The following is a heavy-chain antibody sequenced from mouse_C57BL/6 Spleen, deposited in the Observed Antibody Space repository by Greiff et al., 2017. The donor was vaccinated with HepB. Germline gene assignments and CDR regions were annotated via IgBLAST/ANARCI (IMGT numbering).Heavy chain of an antibody. CDR2: INPSSGYT. J-gene: IGHJ2*01. Sequence: VQRVESGAELARPGASVKMSCKASGYTFTSYTMHWVKQRPGQGLEWIGYINPSSGYTKYNQKFKDKATLTADKSSSTAYMQLSSLTSEDSAVYYCARSDPYFDYWGQGTTLTVSS. CDR1: GYTFTSYT. V-gene: IGHV1-4*01. CDR3: ARSDPYFDY.